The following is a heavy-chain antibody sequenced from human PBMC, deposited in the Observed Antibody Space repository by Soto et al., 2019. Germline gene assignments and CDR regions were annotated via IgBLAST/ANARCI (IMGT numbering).Heavy chain of an antibody. D-gene: IGHD2-15*01. J-gene: IGHJ6*02. Sequence: SETLSLTCTVSGGSFSPNYWSWIRQPPGKGLEWVGYIYYGGTTSYNPSLKSRVTISLETSKSQLSLRLDSVTAADTAVYYCARLNGYFIRGRCHGNYAMDVWGQGTTVTVSS. CDR2: IYYGGTT. V-gene: IGHV4-59*08. CDR1: GGSFSPNY. CDR3: ARLNGYFIRGRCHGNYAMDV.